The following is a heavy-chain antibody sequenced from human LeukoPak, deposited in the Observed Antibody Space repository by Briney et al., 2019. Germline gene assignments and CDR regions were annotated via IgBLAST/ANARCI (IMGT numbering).Heavy chain of an antibody. D-gene: IGHD3-10*01. CDR2: IHSSGST. CDR1: GGSISSYY. Sequence: KSSETLSLTCTVSGGSISSYYWSWIRHPPGKGLEEIGYIHSSGSTNYNPSLKSRVTISVDTSKNQFSLKLSSVTAADTAVYYCARHLTGSNYSPVYYFDYWGQGTLVTVSS. J-gene: IGHJ4*02. V-gene: IGHV4-59*08. CDR3: ARHLTGSNYSPVYYFDY.